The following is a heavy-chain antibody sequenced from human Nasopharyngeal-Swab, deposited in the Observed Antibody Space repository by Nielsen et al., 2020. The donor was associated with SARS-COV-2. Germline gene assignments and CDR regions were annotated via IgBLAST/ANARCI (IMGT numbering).Heavy chain of an antibody. CDR1: GFSFSSYA. D-gene: IGHD3-10*01. CDR3: AKDSLYYGSGSFQNWFDA. V-gene: IGHV3-23*01. Sequence: GGSLRLSCAASGFSFSSYAMNWVRQAPGKGLEWVSSISCSGATTYYADSVKGRFTISRYNSKNTLYLQMNGLRADDTAVYYCAKDSLYYGSGSFQNWFDAWGQGSLVTVSS. CDR2: ISCSGATT. J-gene: IGHJ5*02.